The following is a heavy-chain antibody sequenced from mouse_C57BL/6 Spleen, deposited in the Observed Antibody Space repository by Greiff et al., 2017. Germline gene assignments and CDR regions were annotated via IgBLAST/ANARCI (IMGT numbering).Heavy chain of an antibody. CDR2: IDPEDGDT. D-gene: IGHD1-1*01. J-gene: IGHJ1*03. Sequence: VQLQQSGAELVRPGASVKLSCTASGFNLKDYYMHWVKQRPEQGLEWIGRIDPEDGDTEYAPKFQGKATMTADTSSNTAYLQLSSLTSEDTAVYYCTTLYGGSYGYFDVWGTGTTVTVSS. CDR3: TTLYGGSYGYFDV. V-gene: IGHV14-1*01. CDR1: GFNLKDYY.